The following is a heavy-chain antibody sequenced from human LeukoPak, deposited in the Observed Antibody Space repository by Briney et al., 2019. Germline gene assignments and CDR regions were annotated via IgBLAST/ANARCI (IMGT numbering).Heavy chain of an antibody. J-gene: IGHJ5*02. V-gene: IGHV3-20*04. D-gene: IGHD1-7*01. CDR3: AGDLGITGTT. CDR2: INWNGGST. CDR1: GFTFDDYG. Sequence: RGSLRLSCAASGFTFDDYGMSWVRQAPGKGLEWVSGINWNGGSTGYADSVKGRFTISRDNAKNTVYLQMNSLRAEDTAVYYCAGDLGITGTTWGQGTLVTVSS.